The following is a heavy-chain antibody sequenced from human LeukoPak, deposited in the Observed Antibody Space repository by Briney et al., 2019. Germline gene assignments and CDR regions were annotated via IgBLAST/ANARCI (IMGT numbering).Heavy chain of an antibody. V-gene: IGHV3-33*01. CDR3: ARGGYYFDY. CDR1: GFTFSSYG. Sequence: PGRSLRLSCAASGFTFSSYGMHWVRQAPGKGLEWVAVIWYDGSNKHYADSVKGRFTISRDNSKNTLYLQMNSLRAEDTAVYYCARGGYYFDYWGQGTLVTVSS. J-gene: IGHJ4*02. D-gene: IGHD2-15*01. CDR2: IWYDGSNK.